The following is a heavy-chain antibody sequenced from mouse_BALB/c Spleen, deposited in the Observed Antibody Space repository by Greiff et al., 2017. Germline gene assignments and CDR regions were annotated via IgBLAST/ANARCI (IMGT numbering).Heavy chain of an antibody. D-gene: IGHD2-3*01. V-gene: IGHV5-6-5*01. CDR3: ARAVDGYYVSLDY. Sequence: EVKLVESGGGLVKPGGSLKLSCAASGFTFSSYAMSWVRQTPEKRLEWVASISSGGSTYYPDSVKGRFTISRDNARNILYLQMSSLRSEDTAMYYCARAVDGYYVSLDYWGQGTTLTVSS. CDR1: GFTFSSYA. CDR2: ISSGGST. J-gene: IGHJ2*01.